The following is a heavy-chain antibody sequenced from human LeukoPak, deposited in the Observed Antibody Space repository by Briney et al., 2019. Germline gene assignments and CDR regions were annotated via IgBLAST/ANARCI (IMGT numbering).Heavy chain of an antibody. CDR3: ARGAVRGVIVDYYYYGMDV. CDR1: GYIFAHNG. Sequence: SVKVSCKTSGYIFAHNGISWVRQAPGQGPEWMGGIIPIFGTANYAQKFQGRVTITADESTSTAYMELSSLRSEDTAVYYCARGAVRGVIVDYYYYGMDVWGQGTTVTVSS. D-gene: IGHD3-10*01. CDR2: IIPIFGTA. J-gene: IGHJ6*02. V-gene: IGHV1-69*13.